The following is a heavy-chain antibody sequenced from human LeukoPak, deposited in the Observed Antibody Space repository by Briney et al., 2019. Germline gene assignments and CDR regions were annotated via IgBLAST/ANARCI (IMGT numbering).Heavy chain of an antibody. CDR1: GFTFSSYG. V-gene: IGHV3-30*02. CDR3: AKVSDSSSWGEWAERYYFDY. Sequence: AGGSLRLSCAASGFTFSSYGMHWVRQAPGKGLVWVAFIRYDGSNKYYADSVKGRFTISRDNSKNTLYLQMNSLRAEDTAVYYCAKVSDSSSWGEWAERYYFDYWGQGTLVTVSS. J-gene: IGHJ4*02. D-gene: IGHD6-13*01. CDR2: IRYDGSNK.